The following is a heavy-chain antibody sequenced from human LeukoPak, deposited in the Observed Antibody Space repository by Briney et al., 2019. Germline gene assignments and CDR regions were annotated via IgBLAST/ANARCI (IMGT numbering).Heavy chain of an antibody. CDR1: GFTFSSYS. Sequence: GGSLRLSCAASGFTFSSYSMNWVRQAPGKGLEWVPYISSSSSTIYYADSVKGRFTISRDNAKNSLYLQMNSLRAEDTAVYYCAKYLRYSSGWYSIDYWGQGTLVTVSS. CDR3: AKYLRYSSGWYSIDY. J-gene: IGHJ4*02. D-gene: IGHD6-19*01. CDR2: ISSSSSTI. V-gene: IGHV3-48*01.